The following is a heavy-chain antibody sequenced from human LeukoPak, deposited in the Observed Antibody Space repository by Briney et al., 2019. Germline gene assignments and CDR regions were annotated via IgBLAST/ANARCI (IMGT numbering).Heavy chain of an antibody. CDR3: VKDRSDNSSWYLGDY. Sequence: GGSLRLSCVASGFTFRSYWMSWVRQAPGKGLEWVSAISGSGHSTYYADSVKGRLTISRDNSKNTLYLQMKSLRAEDTAIYYCVKDRSDNSSWYLGDYWGQGTLVAVSS. CDR1: GFTFRSYW. D-gene: IGHD6-13*01. V-gene: IGHV3-23*01. CDR2: ISGSGHST. J-gene: IGHJ4*02.